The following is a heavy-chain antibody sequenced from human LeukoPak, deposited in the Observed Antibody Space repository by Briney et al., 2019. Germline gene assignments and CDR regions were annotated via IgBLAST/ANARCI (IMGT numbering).Heavy chain of an antibody. D-gene: IGHD1-26*01. CDR3: AREVYSGSSSSFDP. CDR2: IYHSGST. V-gene: IGHV4-38-2*02. J-gene: IGHJ5*02. CDR1: GYSISSGYY. Sequence: SETLSLTCTVSGYSISSGYYWGWIRQPPGKGLEWIGSIYHSGSTYYNPSLKSRVTISVDTSKNQFSLKLSSVTAADTAVYYCAREVYSGSSSSFDPWGQGTLVTVSS.